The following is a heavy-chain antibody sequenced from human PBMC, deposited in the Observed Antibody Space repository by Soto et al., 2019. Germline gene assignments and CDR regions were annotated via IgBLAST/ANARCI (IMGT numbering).Heavy chain of an antibody. D-gene: IGHD6-19*01. Sequence: QVQLVESGGGVVQPGRSLRLSCAASGFTFSSYAMHWVRQAPGKGLEWVAVISYDGSNKYYADSVKGRFTISRDNSKNTLYLQMNSRRAEDTAVYYCARSVAGDFDYWGQGTLVTVSS. CDR1: GFTFSSYA. CDR3: ARSVAGDFDY. V-gene: IGHV3-30-3*01. J-gene: IGHJ4*02. CDR2: ISYDGSNK.